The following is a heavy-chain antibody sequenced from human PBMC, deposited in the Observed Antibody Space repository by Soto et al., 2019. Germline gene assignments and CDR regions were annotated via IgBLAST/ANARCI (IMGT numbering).Heavy chain of an antibody. V-gene: IGHV4-34*01. J-gene: IGHJ5*02. CDR1: GGFFRGYY. D-gene: IGHD1-7*01. CDR3: ARLQSNWNYRFDP. Sequence: SETLSLNRAGYGGFFRGYYRSWIRPPPGKGLEWVGEIKHRGSTNYNPALKSRVTISVDTAKNQFPLKLSSVTAADTAVYYCARLQSNWNYRFDPWGHGTLVTVSS. CDR2: IKHRGST.